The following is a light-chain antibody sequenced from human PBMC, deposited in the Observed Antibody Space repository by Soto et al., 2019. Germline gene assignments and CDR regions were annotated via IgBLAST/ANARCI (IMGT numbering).Light chain of an antibody. J-gene: IGKJ1*01. CDR3: QQYNNWPRT. V-gene: IGKV3D-15*01. CDR1: QSVSSIY. Sequence: EIVLTQSPGTLSLSPGERATLSCRASQSVSSIYLAWYQQKPGQAPRLLIYGASNRATGIPARFSGSGSGTEFTLTISSLQSEDFAVYYCQQYNNWPRTFGQGTKVDI. CDR2: GAS.